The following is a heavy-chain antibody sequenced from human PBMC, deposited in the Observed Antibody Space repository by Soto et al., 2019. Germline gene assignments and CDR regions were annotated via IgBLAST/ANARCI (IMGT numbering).Heavy chain of an antibody. J-gene: IGHJ4*02. D-gene: IGHD4-17*01. CDR3: ARHANDYGYYVDS. V-gene: IGHV3-48*02. CDR1: GFTFSTYS. CDR2: ISKSSSTI. Sequence: EVQLVESGGGLVQPGGSLRLSCAASGFTFSTYSMNWVRQAPGKGLEWVSYISKSSSTILYADSVKGRFTISRDNAKNSLYLQMNRLRDEDTAVYYCARHANDYGYYVDSWSQGTLVTVSS.